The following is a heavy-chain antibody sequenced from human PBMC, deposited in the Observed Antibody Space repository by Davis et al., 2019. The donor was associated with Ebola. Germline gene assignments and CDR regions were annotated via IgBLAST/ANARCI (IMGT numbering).Heavy chain of an antibody. V-gene: IGHV5-51*01. CDR1: GYSFTSYW. Sequence: PGGSLRLSCKGSGYSFTSYWIGWVRQMPGKGLEWMGIIYPGDSDTRYSPSFQGQVTISADKSISTAYLQWRSLRASDTAIYYCARQESLYGSSDYWGQGTLVTVSS. CDR2: IYPGDSDT. CDR3: ARQESLYGSSDY. D-gene: IGHD3-22*01. J-gene: IGHJ4*02.